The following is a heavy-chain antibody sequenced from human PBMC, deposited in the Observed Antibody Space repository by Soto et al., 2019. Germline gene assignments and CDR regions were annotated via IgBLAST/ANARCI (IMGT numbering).Heavy chain of an antibody. J-gene: IGHJ6*03. V-gene: IGHV4-59*01. Sequence: PSETLSLTCTVSGGSISSYYWSWIRQPPGKGLEWIGYVYYSGSTNYNPSLKSRVTISVDTSKNQFSLKLSSVTAADTAVYYCAQTRSDYYYYYMDVWGKGTTVTVSS. CDR2: VYYSGST. CDR3: AQTRSDYYYYYMDV. CDR1: GGSISSYY.